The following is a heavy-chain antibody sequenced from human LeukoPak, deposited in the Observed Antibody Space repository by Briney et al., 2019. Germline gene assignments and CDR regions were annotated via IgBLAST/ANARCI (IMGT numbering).Heavy chain of an antibody. CDR3: ARELKWEPVFDY. CDR2: IDWDDDK. Sequence: TLSLTCTVSGGSISSGGYYWSWIRQHPGKALEWLARIDWDDDKYYSTSLKTRLTISKDTSKNQVVLTMTNMDPVDTATYYCARELKWEPVFDYWGQGTLVTVSS. CDR1: GGSISSGGYY. D-gene: IGHD1-26*01. J-gene: IGHJ4*02. V-gene: IGHV2-70*11.